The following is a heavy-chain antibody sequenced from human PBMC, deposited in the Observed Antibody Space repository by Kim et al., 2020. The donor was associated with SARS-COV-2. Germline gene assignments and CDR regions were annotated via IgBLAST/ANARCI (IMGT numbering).Heavy chain of an antibody. D-gene: IGHD6-13*01. CDR3: ARVIAAPSTYFDY. J-gene: IGHJ4*02. Sequence: AQKCQGRVTITADESTSTAYMELSSLRSEDTAVYDCARVIAAPSTYFDYWGQGTLVTVSS. V-gene: IGHV1-69*01.